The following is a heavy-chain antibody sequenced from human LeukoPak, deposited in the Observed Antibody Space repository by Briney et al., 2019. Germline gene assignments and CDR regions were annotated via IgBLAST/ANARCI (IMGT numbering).Heavy chain of an antibody. V-gene: IGHV3-23*01. Sequence: GGSLRLSCAASGFTFSSYPMYWVRQTPGKGLEWVSAISGGGGGNTYYADSVKGRFTVSRDNSKNTLFLEMNSLRAEDTAVYYCARAVTTGSYYFDYWGQGTLVTVSS. CDR2: ISGGGGGNT. J-gene: IGHJ4*02. CDR3: ARAVTTGSYYFDY. D-gene: IGHD1-1*01. CDR1: GFTFSSYP.